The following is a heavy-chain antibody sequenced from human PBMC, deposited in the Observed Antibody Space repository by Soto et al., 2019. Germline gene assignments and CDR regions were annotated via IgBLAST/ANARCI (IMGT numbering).Heavy chain of an antibody. CDR3: ARHYDILTGYYWAWFDP. CDR1: GGSFSGYY. Sequence: SETLSLTCAVHGGSFSGYYWSWIRQPPGKGLEWIGEINHSGSTNYNPSLKSRVTVSVDTSKNQFSLKLSSVTAADTAVYYCARHYDILTGYYWAWFDPWGQGTLVTVSS. J-gene: IGHJ5*02. V-gene: IGHV4-34*01. D-gene: IGHD3-9*01. CDR2: INHSGST.